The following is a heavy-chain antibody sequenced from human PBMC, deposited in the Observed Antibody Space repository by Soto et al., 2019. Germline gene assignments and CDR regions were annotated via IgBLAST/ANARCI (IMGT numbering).Heavy chain of an antibody. Sequence: QVQLVESGGGVVQPGRSLRLSCAASGFTFSSYAMHWVRQAPGKGLEWVAVISYDGSNKYYADSVKGRFTISRDNSKNKLYLQMNSLRAEDTAVYYCFTYYYDSSGYLGDAFDIWGQGTMVTVSS. CDR1: GFTFSSYA. CDR3: FTYYYDSSGYLGDAFDI. D-gene: IGHD3-22*01. V-gene: IGHV3-30-3*01. J-gene: IGHJ3*02. CDR2: ISYDGSNK.